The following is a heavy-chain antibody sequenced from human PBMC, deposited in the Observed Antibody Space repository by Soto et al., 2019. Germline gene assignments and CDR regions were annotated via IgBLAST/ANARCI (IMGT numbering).Heavy chain of an antibody. CDR1: GFSFSISP. Sequence: QVQLVESGGGVVQPGRSLRLSCAASGFSFSISPMHWVRQAPGKGQEWVALISYDGTNKFYADSVKGRFTISRDNSKSTLYLQVDSLRPEDAAVYYCARDPKTSGGQNWAFNYFDSWGQGTLVTVSS. D-gene: IGHD7-27*01. V-gene: IGHV3-30-3*01. J-gene: IGHJ4*02. CDR2: ISYDGTNK. CDR3: ARDPKTSGGQNWAFNYFDS.